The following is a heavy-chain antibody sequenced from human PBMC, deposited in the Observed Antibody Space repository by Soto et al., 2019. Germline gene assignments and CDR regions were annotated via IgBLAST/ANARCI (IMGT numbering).Heavy chain of an antibody. D-gene: IGHD3-3*01. Sequence: SETLSLTCTVSGGSISSGGYYWSWIRQHPGKGLEWIGYIYYSGSTYYNPSLKSRVTISVDTSKNQFSLKLSSVTAADTAVYYCARELFLEWFGWVDYWGQGTLVTVSS. CDR1: GGSISSGGYY. J-gene: IGHJ4*02. V-gene: IGHV4-31*03. CDR3: ARELFLEWFGWVDY. CDR2: IYYSGST.